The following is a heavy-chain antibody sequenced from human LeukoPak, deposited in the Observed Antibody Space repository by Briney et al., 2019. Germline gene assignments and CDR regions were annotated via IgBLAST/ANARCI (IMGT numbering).Heavy chain of an antibody. CDR2: ISAYNGNT. CDR3: ARDSPYYDFWSGFTSYGMDV. D-gene: IGHD3-3*01. V-gene: IGHV1-18*01. Sequence: ASVRVSCKASGYTFTSYGISWVRQAPGQGLEWMGWISAYNGNTNYAQKVQGRVTMTTDTSTSTAYMELRSLRSDDTAVYYCARDSPYYDFWSGFTSYGMDVWGQGTTVTVSS. CDR1: GYTFTSYG. J-gene: IGHJ6*02.